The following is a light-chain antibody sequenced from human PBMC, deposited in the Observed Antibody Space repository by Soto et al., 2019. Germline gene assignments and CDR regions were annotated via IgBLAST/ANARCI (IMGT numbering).Light chain of an antibody. CDR2: GAT. J-gene: IGKJ5*01. V-gene: IGKV3-20*01. Sequence: IVLTQSPGTLSLSXGERATLYDRVSNSVTSDYLDWYQQKPGQXPRIIXYGATKRATGSPDRFSGSGSGTDFTLTITRLEPEDFAVYFCQQYDVSPITFGLGTRLEIK. CDR1: NSVTSDY. CDR3: QQYDVSPIT.